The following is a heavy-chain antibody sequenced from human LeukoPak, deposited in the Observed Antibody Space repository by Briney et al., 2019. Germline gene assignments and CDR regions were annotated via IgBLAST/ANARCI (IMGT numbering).Heavy chain of an antibody. D-gene: IGHD3-22*01. CDR2: ISGSGGST. CDR3: AKGQIANGYLLRFQY. V-gene: IGHV3-23*01. Sequence: GGSLRLSCAASGFTFSNYAMSWVRQAPGKGLEWVSAISGSGGSTYYADSVKGRFTISRDNSKNTLYLQMNSLRAEDTAVYYCAKGQIANGYLLRFQYWGQGSLVTVSS. CDR1: GFTFSNYA. J-gene: IGHJ4*02.